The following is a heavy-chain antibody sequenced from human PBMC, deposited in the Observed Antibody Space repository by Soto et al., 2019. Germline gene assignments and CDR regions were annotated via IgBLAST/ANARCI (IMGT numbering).Heavy chain of an antibody. CDR3: AGRVGYWSGESCLDV. CDR2: IYGGDSDT. D-gene: IGHD2-15*01. J-gene: IGHJ6*04. V-gene: IGHV5-51*03. Sequence: VQLVQSGAEVKKSGESLQISCKGSGFTFSNHWIAWVRQMPGRGLEWMGIIYGGDSDTRYSPSFQGQVTISADKSINTVYLQWRSLKASDTAMYFCAGRVGYWSGESCLDVWGGGTTVIVSS. CDR1: GFTFSNHW.